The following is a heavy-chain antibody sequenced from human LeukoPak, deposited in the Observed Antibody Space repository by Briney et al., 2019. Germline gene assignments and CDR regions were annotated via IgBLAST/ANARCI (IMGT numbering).Heavy chain of an antibody. D-gene: IGHD6-19*01. V-gene: IGHV1-58*01. CDR1: GFTFTSSA. J-gene: IGHJ4*02. Sequence: GTSVTVSCKASGFTFTSSAVHWVRQARGQRREWIGGVVVGSGTTNYAQKFQERVTITRDMSTSTAYMELSSLRSEDTAVYECAADDSSGWCGGEGTLVTVSA. CDR3: AADDSSGWC. CDR2: VVVGSGTT.